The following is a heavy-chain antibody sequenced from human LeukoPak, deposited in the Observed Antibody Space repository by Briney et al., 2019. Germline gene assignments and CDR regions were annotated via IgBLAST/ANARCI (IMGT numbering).Heavy chain of an antibody. CDR1: GFTFSSYS. CDR2: ISISSSYI. CDR3: SRAGHYGDSGWFDP. V-gene: IGHV3-21*01. J-gene: IGHJ5*02. Sequence: GGSLRLSRAASGFTFSSYSMNWVRPAPGKGLEWVSSISISSSYIYYADSVKGRFTISRDNAKNSLYLQMNSLRADDTAVYYCSRAGHYGDSGWFDPWGQGTLVTVSS. D-gene: IGHD4-17*01.